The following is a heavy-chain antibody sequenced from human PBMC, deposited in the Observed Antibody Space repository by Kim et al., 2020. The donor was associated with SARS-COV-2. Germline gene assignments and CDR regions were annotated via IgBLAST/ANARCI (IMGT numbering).Heavy chain of an antibody. Sequence: YADAVKGRVTLSRPHAENSLYLHMNSLRAEDTAVYYCAKDLGSSSFRAFHLWGQGTMVTVSS. D-gene: IGHD6-6*01. V-gene: IGHV3-9*01. J-gene: IGHJ3*01. CDR3: AKDLGSSSFRAFHL.